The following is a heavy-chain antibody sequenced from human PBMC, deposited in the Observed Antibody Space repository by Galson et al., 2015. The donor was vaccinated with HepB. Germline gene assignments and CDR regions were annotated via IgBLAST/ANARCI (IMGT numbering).Heavy chain of an antibody. CDR1: GFTFSSYS. CDR3: ARDGEGGYDTYAFDI. J-gene: IGHJ3*02. V-gene: IGHV3-21*01. D-gene: IGHD2-2*01. Sequence: SLRLSCAASGFTFSSYSMNWVRQAPGKGLEWVSSISSSSSYIYYADSVKGRFTISRDNAKNSLYLQMNSLRAEDTAVYYCARDGEGGYDTYAFDIWGQGTMVTVSS. CDR2: ISSSSSYI.